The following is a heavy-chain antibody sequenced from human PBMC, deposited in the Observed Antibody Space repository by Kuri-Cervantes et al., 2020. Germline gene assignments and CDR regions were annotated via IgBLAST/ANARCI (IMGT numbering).Heavy chain of an antibody. CDR2: IDWDDDK. D-gene: IGHD2-21*02. CDR3: ARGLLDDAFDI. J-gene: IGHJ3*02. V-gene: IGHV2-70*04. CDR1: GFSLSTSGMR. Sequence: SGPTLVKPTQTLTLTCTFPGFSLSTSGMRASWIRQPPGKALEWLARIDWDDDKFYSTSLKTRLTISKDTSKNQVVLTMTNMDPVDTATYYCARGLLDDAFDIWGQGTMVTVSS.